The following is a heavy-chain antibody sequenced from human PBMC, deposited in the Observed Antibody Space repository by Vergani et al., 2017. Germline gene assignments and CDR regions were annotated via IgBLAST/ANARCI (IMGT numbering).Heavy chain of an antibody. Sequence: QVHLVESGGGVVQPGRSLRLSCVVSGFTSSYYGMHWVRQAPGKGLEWVAVISDDGTQKYYADSVKGRFTISRDNSKSTLYLQMNSLRTEDTAVYYCATKSCGTAGCQIGYFREWGQGTLVTVSS. CDR2: ISDDGTQK. CDR1: GFTSSYYG. J-gene: IGHJ1*01. V-gene: IGHV3-30*03. D-gene: IGHD1-1*01. CDR3: ATKSCGTAGCQIGYFRE.